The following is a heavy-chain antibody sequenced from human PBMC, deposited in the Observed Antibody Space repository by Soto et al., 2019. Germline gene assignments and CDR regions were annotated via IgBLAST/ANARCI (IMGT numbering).Heavy chain of an antibody. CDR2: IYLSDSDT. J-gene: IGHJ5*02. Sequence: GGSLRLSCAASGFTFSSYGMHWVRQAPGKGLEWMGIIYLSDSDTIYSPSAQGHFTISADKSIKTAYLQWSSLKASDTAIYYCATTFDYNGYFDPWGQGTQVTVSS. V-gene: IGHV5-51*01. CDR1: GFTFSSYG. CDR3: ATTFDYNGYFDP. D-gene: IGHD4-4*01.